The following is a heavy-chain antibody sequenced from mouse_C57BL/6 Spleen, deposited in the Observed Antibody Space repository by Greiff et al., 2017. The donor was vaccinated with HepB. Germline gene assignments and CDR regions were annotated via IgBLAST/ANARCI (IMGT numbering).Heavy chain of an antibody. CDR1: GYTFTSYW. CDR2: IDPSDSET. D-gene: IGHD2-5*01. Sequence: QVQLQQSGAELVRPGSSVKLSCKASGYTFTSYWMHWVKQRPIQGLEWIGNIDPSDSETHYNQKFKDKATLTVDKSSSTAYMQLSSLTSEDSAVYYCAREYYSNYWYFDVWGTGTTVTVSS. J-gene: IGHJ1*03. V-gene: IGHV1-52*01. CDR3: AREYYSNYWYFDV.